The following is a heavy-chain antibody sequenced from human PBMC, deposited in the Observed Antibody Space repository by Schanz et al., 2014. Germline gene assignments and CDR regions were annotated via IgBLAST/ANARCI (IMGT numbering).Heavy chain of an antibody. CDR1: GFTFSRYW. Sequence: EVQLVESGGGLVQTGGSLRLSCAASGFTFSRYWMSWVRQAPGKGLEWVANIEGDGSRKQYVDSVEGRFTISRDNAKNSLYLQMTSLRAEDAAVYYCARDISPESRGPLYYDAFDIWGQGTVVTVSS. V-gene: IGHV3-7*01. J-gene: IGHJ3*02. CDR2: IEGDGSRK. D-gene: IGHD2-15*01. CDR3: ARDISPESRGPLYYDAFDI.